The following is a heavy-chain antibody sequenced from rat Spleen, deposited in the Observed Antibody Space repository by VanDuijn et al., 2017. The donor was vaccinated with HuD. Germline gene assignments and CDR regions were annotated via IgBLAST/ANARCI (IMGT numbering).Heavy chain of an antibody. D-gene: IGHD1-11*01. CDR3: TRSRKGGQGYFDY. Sequence: QVQLKESGPGLVQPSQTLSLTCIVSGFSLTSSSVSWVRQPPGKGLEWMGAIWSGGSTDYNLDYKSRLSIGRDTSKSQVFLKMNSLQTEDTAIYFCTRSRKGGQGYFDYWGQGVMVIVSS. CDR1: GFSLTSSS. V-gene: IGHV2-1*01. CDR2: IWSGGST. J-gene: IGHJ2*01.